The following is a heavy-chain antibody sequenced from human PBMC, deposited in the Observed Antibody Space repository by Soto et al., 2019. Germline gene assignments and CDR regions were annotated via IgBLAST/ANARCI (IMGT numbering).Heavy chain of an antibody. D-gene: IGHD6-6*01. V-gene: IGHV4-34*01. CDR2: ISQRGNT. CDR3: ARAPKVSGSSQTRPDF. J-gene: IGHJ4*02. CDR1: SGSFSGYY. Sequence: PSETLSLTCSIYSGSFSGYYWSWIRQPPGKGLEWIGEISQRGNTNYSPSLKSRVSISIDTSKKQFSLNLASVSAADTAVYYCARAPKVSGSSQTRPDFWGQGTLVTVSS.